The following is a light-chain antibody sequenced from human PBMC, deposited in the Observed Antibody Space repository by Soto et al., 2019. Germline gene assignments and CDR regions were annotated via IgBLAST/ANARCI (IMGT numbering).Light chain of an antibody. V-gene: IGKV1-12*01. CDR2: AAS. J-gene: IGKJ4*01. Sequence: DIQMTQSPSPVSASIGDRVTISCRASRRIYKWLVWYQQKPGKAPKLLIYAASSLQSGVPSRFSGSGYGTDFTLTISSLQPEDFATYYCQQADSFPLSFGRGTKVEI. CDR3: QQADSFPLS. CDR1: RRIYKW.